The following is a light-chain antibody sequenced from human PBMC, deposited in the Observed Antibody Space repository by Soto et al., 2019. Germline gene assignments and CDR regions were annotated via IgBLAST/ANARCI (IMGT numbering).Light chain of an antibody. J-gene: IGKJ5*01. CDR1: QSVDIY. CDR2: DAY. V-gene: IGKV3-11*01. CDR3: QQRKNWPPIT. Sequence: ETVLTQSPATLSLSPGERATLSCRASQSVDIYLAWYQQKPGQAPRLLIYDAYTRATGIPARFSGSGSGTDFTLTISSLEPEDFGVYYCQQRKNWPPITFGQGTRLEIK.